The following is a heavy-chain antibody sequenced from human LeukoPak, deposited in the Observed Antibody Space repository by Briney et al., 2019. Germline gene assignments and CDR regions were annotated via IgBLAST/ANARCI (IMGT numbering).Heavy chain of an antibody. CDR3: ARAPITGATYWFDP. V-gene: IGHV1-69*04. J-gene: IGHJ5*02. CDR1: GGTFSSYA. D-gene: IGHD1-20*01. Sequence: SVKVSCKASGGTFSSYAISWVRQAPGQGLEWMGRIIPILDITNSALKFQGRVTFTADKSTSTAYIELTSLRSEDTAVYYCARAPITGATYWFDPWGQGTLVTVSS. CDR2: IIPILDIT.